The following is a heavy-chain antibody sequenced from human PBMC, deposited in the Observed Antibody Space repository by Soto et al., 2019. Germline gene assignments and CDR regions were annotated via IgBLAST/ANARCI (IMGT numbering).Heavy chain of an antibody. D-gene: IGHD5-12*01. J-gene: IGHJ2*01. Sequence: EVQLLESGGGLIQPGGSLRLSCAASGFTFSTYAMSWVRQAPGKGLEWVAAVSNSAANTYFADSVRGRFTISRDNSKNTLYLQMNGLRAEDTAIYYCAKVGGYHYWYIDVWGRGTLVTVSS. CDR1: GFTFSTYA. CDR2: VSNSAANT. V-gene: IGHV3-23*01. CDR3: AKVGGYHYWYIDV.